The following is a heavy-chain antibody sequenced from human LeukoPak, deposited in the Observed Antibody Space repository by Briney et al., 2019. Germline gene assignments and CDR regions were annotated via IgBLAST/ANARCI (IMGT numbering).Heavy chain of an antibody. J-gene: IGHJ4*02. CDR1: GGSIRSSYYY. CDR3: ARGDSSWYADY. D-gene: IGHD6-13*01. V-gene: IGHV4-39*07. CDR2: IYDSGST. Sequence: SETLSLTCTVSGGSIRSSYYYWGWIRQPPGKGLEWIGSIYDSGSTYYNPSLKSRVTMSVDRSKNQFSLKLSSVTAADTAVYYCARGDSSWYADYWGQGTLVTVSS.